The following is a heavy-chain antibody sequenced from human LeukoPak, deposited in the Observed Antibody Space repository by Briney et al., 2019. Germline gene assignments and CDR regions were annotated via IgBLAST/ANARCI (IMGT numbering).Heavy chain of an antibody. V-gene: IGHV3-23*01. D-gene: IGHD3-3*01. CDR1: GFTFSSYA. J-gene: IGHJ4*02. CDR3: AKDPGGGVFRFLEWLSGGYFDY. CDR2: IRGSGGST. Sequence: GGSLRLSCAASGFTFSSYAMSGVREAPGKGLEGGSAIRGSGGSTYYADCVKGRFTISRDSCKNTLDLQVNSLSAEDTAVYYCAKDPGGGVFRFLEWLSGGYFDYWGQGPLVPVSS.